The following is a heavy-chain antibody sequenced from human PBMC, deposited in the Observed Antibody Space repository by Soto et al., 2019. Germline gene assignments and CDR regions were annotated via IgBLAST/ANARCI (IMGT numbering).Heavy chain of an antibody. CDR2: IYYSGST. CDR3: ASLIEMATTWFDP. Sequence: SETLSLTCTVPGGSISSSSYYWGWIRQPPGKGLEWIGSIYYSGSTYYNPSLKSRVTISVDTSKNQFSLKLSSVTAADTAVYYCASLIEMATTWFDPWGQGTLVTVSS. V-gene: IGHV4-39*01. J-gene: IGHJ5*02. D-gene: IGHD5-12*01. CDR1: GGSISSSSYY.